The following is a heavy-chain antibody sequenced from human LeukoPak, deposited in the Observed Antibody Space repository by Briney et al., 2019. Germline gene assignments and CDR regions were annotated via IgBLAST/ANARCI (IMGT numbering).Heavy chain of an antibody. Sequence: ASVTVSCKASGYTFTSYGISWVRQAPGQGLEWMGWISAYNGNTNYAQKLQGRVTMTTDTSTSTAYMELRSLRSDDTAVYYCARVCSRYYDYVWGSYPFDYWGQGTLVTVSS. J-gene: IGHJ4*02. CDR1: GYTFTSYG. V-gene: IGHV1-18*01. CDR2: ISAYNGNT. CDR3: ARVCSRYYDYVWGSYPFDY. D-gene: IGHD3-16*02.